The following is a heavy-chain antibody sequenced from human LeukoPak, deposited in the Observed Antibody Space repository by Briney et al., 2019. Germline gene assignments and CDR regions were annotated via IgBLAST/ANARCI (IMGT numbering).Heavy chain of an antibody. CDR1: GFTFSTYW. D-gene: IGHD3-10*01. V-gene: IGHV3-74*01. CDR2: LSSDGSST. CDR3: ARRGGGKYANVFDI. Sequence: GGSLRLSCAASGFTFSTYWMHWVRQAPGKGLVWVSRLSSDGSSTRYADSVKGRFIISRDNAQNTLYLQMNSLRVEDTAVYYCARRGGGKYANVFDIWGQGTMVTV. J-gene: IGHJ3*02.